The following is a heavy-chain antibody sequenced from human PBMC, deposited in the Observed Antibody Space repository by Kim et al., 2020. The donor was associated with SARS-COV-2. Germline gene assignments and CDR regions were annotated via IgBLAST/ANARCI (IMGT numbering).Heavy chain of an antibody. J-gene: IGHJ4*02. D-gene: IGHD1-26*01. CDR3: ATRSVGALYYFDY. CDR2: INPSGDAT. CDR1: GNLFISYH. V-gene: IGHV1-46*01. Sequence: ASLKVSCKPSGNLFISYHVHWMRQAPGQGLEWLGIINPSGDATKYAQKFQGRVTMTRDTSTSTVYLELSSLKSDDTALYYCATRSVGALYYFDYWGQGTLVTVSS.